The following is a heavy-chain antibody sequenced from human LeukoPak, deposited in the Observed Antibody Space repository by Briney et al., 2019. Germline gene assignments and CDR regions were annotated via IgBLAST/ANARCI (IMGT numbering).Heavy chain of an antibody. Sequence: GASVKVSCKASGYTFTSYGISWVRQAPGQGLEWMGWISAYNGNTNYAQKLQGRVTMTTDTSTSTAYMELRSLRSDATAVYYCARGQEDIVVVPAAISGFSPLDYWGQGTLVTVSS. D-gene: IGHD2-2*02. V-gene: IGHV1-18*01. CDR1: GYTFTSYG. CDR3: ARGQEDIVVVPAAISGFSPLDY. CDR2: ISAYNGNT. J-gene: IGHJ4*02.